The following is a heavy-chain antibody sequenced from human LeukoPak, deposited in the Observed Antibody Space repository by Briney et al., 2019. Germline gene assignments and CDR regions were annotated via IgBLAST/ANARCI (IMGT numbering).Heavy chain of an antibody. J-gene: IGHJ6*03. CDR2: IRYDGSNK. CDR1: GFTFSSYG. V-gene: IGHV3-30*02. Sequence: GGSLRLSCAASGFTFSSYGMHWVRQAPGKGLEWVTFIRYDGSNKYYADSVKGRFTISRDNSKNTLYLQMNSLRAEDTAVYYCARSSFALLYYYYYMDVWGKGTTVTVSS. CDR3: ARSSFALLYYYYYMDV. D-gene: IGHD2/OR15-2a*01.